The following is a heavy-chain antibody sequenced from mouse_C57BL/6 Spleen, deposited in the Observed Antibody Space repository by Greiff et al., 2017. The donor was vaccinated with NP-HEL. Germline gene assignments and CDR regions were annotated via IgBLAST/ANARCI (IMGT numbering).Heavy chain of an antibody. CDR2: IRSKSNNYAT. J-gene: IGHJ3*01. D-gene: IGHD1-1*01. CDR1: GFSFNTYA. V-gene: IGHV10-1*01. Sequence: VQLKESGGGLVQPKGSLKLSCAASGFSFNTYAMNWVRQAPGKGLEWVARIRSKSNNYATYYADSVKDRFTISRDDSESMLYLQMNNLKTEDTAMYYCVRGGTVGAYWGQGTLVTVSA. CDR3: VRGGTVGAY.